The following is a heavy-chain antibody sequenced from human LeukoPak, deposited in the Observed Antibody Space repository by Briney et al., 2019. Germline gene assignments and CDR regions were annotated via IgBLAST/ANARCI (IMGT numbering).Heavy chain of an antibody. CDR1: GFTFSSNS. CDR2: ITNNGATT. D-gene: IGHD3-10*01. Sequence: GGSLRLSCAASGFTFSSNSMNWVRQAPGRGLEWVSVITNNGATTYYADSVKGRFTISRDNSKNMLYLQMNSLRAEDTAVYYCAKDWGYGSGTYYPHWGQGTMVTVSS. J-gene: IGHJ4*02. CDR3: AKDWGYGSGTYYPH. V-gene: IGHV3-23*01.